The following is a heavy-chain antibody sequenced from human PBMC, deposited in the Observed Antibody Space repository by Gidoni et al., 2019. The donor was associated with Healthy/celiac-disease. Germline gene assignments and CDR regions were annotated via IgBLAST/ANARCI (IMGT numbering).Heavy chain of an antibody. CDR2: IIPILGIA. V-gene: IGHV1-69*08. D-gene: IGHD2-2*01. Sequence: QVQLVQSGAEVKKPGSSVKVSCKASGGTFSSYTISWVRQAPGQGLEWMGRIIPILGIANYAQKFQGRVTITADKSTSTAYMELSSLRSEDTAVYYCARDWGRVAVVPAAMRGWGQGTLVTVSS. CDR3: ARDWGRVAVVPAAMRG. J-gene: IGHJ4*02. CDR1: GGTFSSYT.